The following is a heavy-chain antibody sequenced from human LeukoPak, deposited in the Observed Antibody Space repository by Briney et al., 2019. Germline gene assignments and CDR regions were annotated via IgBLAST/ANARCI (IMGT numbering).Heavy chain of an antibody. CDR3: AKSHSVAQRGYFDF. D-gene: IGHD3-10*01. V-gene: IGHV3-23*01. Sequence: GGSLRLSCAASGFTFSTYAMSWVRLAPGKGLEWVSTISDSGGNTYYADSVKGRFTISRDNSKNTLYLQINSLRAEDTASYYCAKSHSVAQRGYFDFWGQGTLVTVSS. CDR2: ISDSGGNT. J-gene: IGHJ4*02. CDR1: GFTFSTYA.